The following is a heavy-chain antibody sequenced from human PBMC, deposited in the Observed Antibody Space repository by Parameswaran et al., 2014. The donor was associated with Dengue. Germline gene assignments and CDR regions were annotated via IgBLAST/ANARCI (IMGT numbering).Heavy chain of an antibody. CDR2: IRSKAYGGTT. V-gene: IGHV3-49*02. D-gene: IGHD3-22*01. CDR3: TRVQYCYDSSGYFLYYFDY. Sequence: RWIRQPPGKGLEWVGFIRSKAYGGTTEYAASVKGRFTISRDDSKSIAYLQMNSLKTEDTAVYYCTRVQYCYDSSGYFLYYFDYWGQGTLVTVSS. J-gene: IGHJ4*02.